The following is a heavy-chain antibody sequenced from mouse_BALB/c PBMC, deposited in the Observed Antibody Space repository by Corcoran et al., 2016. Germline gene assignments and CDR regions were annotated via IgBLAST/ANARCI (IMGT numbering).Heavy chain of an antibody. Sequence: EVQLQQSGAELVRPGALVKLSCKASGFNIKDYYMHWVKQRQKKKKKWIGWIDPENGNTIYDPKFQGKASITVDTSSNTAYLQLSSLTSEDTAVYYCARFSTGYYFDYWGQGTTLTVSS. D-gene: IGHD2-1*01. J-gene: IGHJ2*01. CDR3: ARFSTGYYFDY. V-gene: IGHV14-1*02. CDR1: GFNIKDYY. CDR2: IDPENGNT.